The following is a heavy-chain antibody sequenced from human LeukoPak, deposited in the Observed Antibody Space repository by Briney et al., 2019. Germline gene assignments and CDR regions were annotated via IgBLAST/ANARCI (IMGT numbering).Heavy chain of an antibody. D-gene: IGHD6-19*01. J-gene: IGHJ3*02. V-gene: IGHV3-11*01. Sequence: GGSLRLSCASSGFTFSDYYMIWIRQAPGKGLEWVSYISSDGNAIYYANSVKGRFTISRDNAKNSLYLQMNSLRAEDTAVYYCVKDSVARNGIYDAFDIWGQGTTVTVSS. CDR2: ISSDGNAI. CDR1: GFTFSDYY. CDR3: VKDSVARNGIYDAFDI.